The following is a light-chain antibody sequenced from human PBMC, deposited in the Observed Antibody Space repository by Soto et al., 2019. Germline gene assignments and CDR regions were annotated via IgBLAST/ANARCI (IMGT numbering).Light chain of an antibody. V-gene: IGKV3-11*01. CDR2: DAS. CDR1: QSIGYY. J-gene: IGKJ1*01. CDR3: QQRCNWPPPWT. Sequence: EIVLTQSPATLSLSPGERATLSCRASQSIGYYLAWYQEKPGQAPRLLIYDASIRATGIPARFSGSWSGPDFTLTIDGLEPEDSSVYYCQQRCNWPPPWTFGQGTKVEIK.